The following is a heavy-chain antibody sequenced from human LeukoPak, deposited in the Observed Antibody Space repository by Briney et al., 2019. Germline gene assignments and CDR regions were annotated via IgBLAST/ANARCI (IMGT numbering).Heavy chain of an antibody. Sequence: SETPSLTCTVSGGSISSYYWSWIRQPPGKGLEWIGYIYYSGSTNYNPSLKSRVTISVDTSKNQFSLKLSSVTAADTAVYYCARVSSSSGVGYWGQGTLVTVSS. V-gene: IGHV4-59*01. CDR3: ARVSSSSGVGY. CDR2: IYYSGST. J-gene: IGHJ4*02. D-gene: IGHD6-6*01. CDR1: GGSISSYY.